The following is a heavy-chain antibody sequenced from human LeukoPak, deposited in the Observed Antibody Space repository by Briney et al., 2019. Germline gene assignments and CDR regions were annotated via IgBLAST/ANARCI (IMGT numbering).Heavy chain of an antibody. V-gene: IGHV3-30*02. CDR3: AKDRAVAGTYYYYYMDV. J-gene: IGHJ6*03. D-gene: IGHD6-19*01. CDR1: GFAFSSYG. Sequence: GESLRLSCAASGFAFSSYGMHWVRQAPGKGLEWVAFIRYDESNKYYADSVKGRFTISRDNSQNTLYLQIHSLRAEDTAVYYCAKDRAVAGTYYYYYMDVWGKGTTVTVSS. CDR2: IRYDESNK.